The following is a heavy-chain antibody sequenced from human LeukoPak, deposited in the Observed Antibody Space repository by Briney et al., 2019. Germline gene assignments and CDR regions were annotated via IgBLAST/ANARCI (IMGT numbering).Heavy chain of an antibody. CDR2: IIPIFGTA. D-gene: IGHD6-13*01. J-gene: IGHJ5*02. CDR1: GGTFSSCA. V-gene: IGHV1-69*06. CDR3: AREGMAAAREENWFDP. Sequence: SVQVSCKASGGTFSSCAISWVRQAPGQGLEWMGGIIPIFGTANYAQKFQGRVTITADKSTSTAYMELSSLRSEDTAVYYCAREGMAAAREENWFDPWGQGTLVTVSS.